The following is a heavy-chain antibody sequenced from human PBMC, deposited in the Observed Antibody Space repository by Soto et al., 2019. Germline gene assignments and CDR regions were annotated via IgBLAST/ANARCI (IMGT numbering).Heavy chain of an antibody. V-gene: IGHV3-48*02. D-gene: IGHD6-19*01. CDR3: ARFFGSGLAY. Sequence: EVQLVESGGGLVQPGGSLRLSCVASGFTFSTDSMNWVRQAPGKGLEWVAHISTSGATRYYADSVKGRFTISRDNAKTSLYLQLDSLRNEDTAVYYCARFFGSGLAYWGQGTLVTVSS. J-gene: IGHJ4*02. CDR1: GFTFSTDS. CDR2: ISTSGATR.